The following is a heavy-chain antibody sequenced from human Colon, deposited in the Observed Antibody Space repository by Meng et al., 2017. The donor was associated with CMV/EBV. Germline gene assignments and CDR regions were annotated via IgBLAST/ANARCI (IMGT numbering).Heavy chain of an antibody. CDR3: ARVIQSSGVVISPFNY. CDR2: VNADNGDT. Sequence: ASVKDSCKAYGYTFSNYGMSWVRQAPGQGPEWLGWVNADNGDTYYAQKMQDRVAMTAETSTSTAYLELRSLRSDDTAVYYCARVIQSSGVVISPFNYWGQGTMVTVSS. CDR1: GYTFSNYG. D-gene: IGHD3-3*01. J-gene: IGHJ4*02. V-gene: IGHV1-18*01.